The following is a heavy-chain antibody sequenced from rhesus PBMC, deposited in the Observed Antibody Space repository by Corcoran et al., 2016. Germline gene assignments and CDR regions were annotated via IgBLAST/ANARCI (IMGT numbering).Heavy chain of an antibody. J-gene: IGHJ1*01. CDR3: AREGGSGWYPEYFEF. V-gene: IGHV4-169*02. D-gene: IGHD6-31*01. CDR1: GGSISSSY. CDR2: IYGSGSST. Sequence: QLQLQESGPGLVKPSETLSVTCAVSGGSISSSYWSWIRQAPGKGLGGIGYIYGSGSSTNYNPSLKSRVTLSVDTSKNQLSLKLSSVTTADTAVYYCAREGGSGWYPEYFEFWGQGALVTVSS.